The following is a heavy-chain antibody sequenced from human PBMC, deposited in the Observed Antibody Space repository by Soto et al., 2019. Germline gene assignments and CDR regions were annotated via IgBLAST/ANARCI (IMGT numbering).Heavy chain of an antibody. V-gene: IGHV3-49*03. D-gene: IGHD6-6*01. Sequence: GGSLRLSCTTSGFTFGDYAMSWFRQAPGKGLEWVGFIRSKAYGGTTEYAASVKGRFTISRDDSKSIAYLQMNSLKTEDTAVYYCIRRSSGDYYFDYWGQGTLVTVSS. CDR2: IRSKAYGGTT. CDR3: IRRSSGDYYFDY. CDR1: GFTFGDYA. J-gene: IGHJ4*02.